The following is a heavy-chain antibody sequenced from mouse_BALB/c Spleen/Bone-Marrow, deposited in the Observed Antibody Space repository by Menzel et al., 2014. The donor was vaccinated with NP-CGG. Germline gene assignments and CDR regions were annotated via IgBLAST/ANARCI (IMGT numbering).Heavy chain of an antibody. CDR2: IRNKANGYTT. J-gene: IGHJ1*01. CDR1: GFTFTDYY. Sequence: EVLLVESGGGLVQPGGSLRLSCATSGFTFTDYYMSWVRQPPGKVLEWLGFIRNKANGYTTEYSASVKGRFTISRDNSQSILYLQMNTLRAEDSATYSCARDINYDIYWYFDVWGAGTTVTVSS. V-gene: IGHV7-3*02. CDR3: ARDINYDIYWYFDV. D-gene: IGHD2-4*01.